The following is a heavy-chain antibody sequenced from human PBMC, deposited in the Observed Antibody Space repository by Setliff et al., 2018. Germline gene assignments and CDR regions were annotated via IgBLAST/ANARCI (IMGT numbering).Heavy chain of an antibody. CDR2: IYSSGRT. CDR3: ARAPPNRYSGSYEYFYMDV. CDR1: GGSIRGYY. D-gene: IGHD1-26*01. Sequence: PSETLSLTCTVSGGSIRGYYWIWIRQPPGKGLEWIGYIYSSGRTNYNPSLKSRVTLSVDTSNNQFSLKVSSVTAADTAVYYCARAPPNRYSGSYEYFYMDVWGKGTTVTVSS. J-gene: IGHJ6*03. V-gene: IGHV4-4*08.